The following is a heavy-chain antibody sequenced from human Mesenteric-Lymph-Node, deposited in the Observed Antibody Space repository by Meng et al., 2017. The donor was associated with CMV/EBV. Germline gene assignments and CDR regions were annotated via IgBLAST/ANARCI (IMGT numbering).Heavy chain of an antibody. D-gene: IGHD6-6*01. CDR2: ISSSRNYI. Sequence: GGSLRLSCAASGFTFSSYSMNWVRQAPGKGLEWVSCISSSRNYIYYADSLKGRFTISRDNSKNTLYLQMNSLRAEDTAVYYCAKDRQLVPDYWGQGTLVTVSS. CDR3: AKDRQLVPDY. V-gene: IGHV3-21*01. J-gene: IGHJ4*02. CDR1: GFTFSSYS.